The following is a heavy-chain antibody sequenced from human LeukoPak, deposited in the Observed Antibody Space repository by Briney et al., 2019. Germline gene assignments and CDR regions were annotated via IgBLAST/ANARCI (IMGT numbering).Heavy chain of an antibody. V-gene: IGHV4-34*01. CDR1: GGSFSGYY. CDR3: ARGSGYGSGSFRSYYYYYYYMDV. CDR2: IYYSGST. J-gene: IGHJ6*03. Sequence: SETLSLTCAVYGGSFSGYYWGWIRQPPGKGLEWIGSIYYSGSTYYNPSLKSRVTISVDTSKNQFSLKLSSVTAADTAVYYCARGSGYGSGSFRSYYYYYYYMDVWGKGTTVTVSS. D-gene: IGHD3-10*01.